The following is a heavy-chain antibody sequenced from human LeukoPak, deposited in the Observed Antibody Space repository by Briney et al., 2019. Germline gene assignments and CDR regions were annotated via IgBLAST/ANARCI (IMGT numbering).Heavy chain of an antibody. V-gene: IGHV3-64*01. J-gene: IGHJ4*02. CDR3: AKAMGATLFDY. CDR1: GFTFSSYA. CDR2: ISSNGGST. D-gene: IGHD1-26*01. Sequence: WGSLRLSCAASGFTFSSYAMHWVRQAPGKGLEYVSAISSNGGSTYYANSVKGRFTISRDNSKNTLYLQMNSLRAGDTAVYYCAKAMGATLFDYWGQGTLVTVSS.